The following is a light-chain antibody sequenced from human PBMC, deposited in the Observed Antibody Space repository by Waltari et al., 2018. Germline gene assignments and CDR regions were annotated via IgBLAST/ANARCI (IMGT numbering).Light chain of an antibody. Sequence: QSVLTQPPSASGTPGQRVTISCSGSSSNIGRNSVNWYQHLPGTAPKLLIYSYNQRPSGVPDRFSGSKSGASASLAISGLQSEDEADYYCAAWDVSLNGLVFGGGTKLTVL. J-gene: IGLJ2*01. CDR2: SYN. CDR1: SSNIGRNS. V-gene: IGLV1-44*01. CDR3: AAWDVSLNGLV.